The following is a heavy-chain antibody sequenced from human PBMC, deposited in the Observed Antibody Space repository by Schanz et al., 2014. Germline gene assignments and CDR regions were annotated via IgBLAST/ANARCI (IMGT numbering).Heavy chain of an antibody. CDR3: AKEETKGSFDY. J-gene: IGHJ4*02. D-gene: IGHD1-7*01. CDR1: GFTFSAYG. V-gene: IGHV3-33*06. Sequence: QVQLVESGGGVVQPGRSLRLSCAASGFTFSAYGMHWVRQAPGKGLEWVAVIWYDGNNKYYADSVKGRFTISRDNSKNTLYLQMNSLRAEDTALYYCAKEETKGSFDYWGQGTLVTVSS. CDR2: IWYDGNNK.